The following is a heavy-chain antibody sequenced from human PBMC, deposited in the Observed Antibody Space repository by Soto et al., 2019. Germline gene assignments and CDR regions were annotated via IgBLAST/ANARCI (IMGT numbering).Heavy chain of an antibody. D-gene: IGHD6-19*01. Sequence: PSETLSLTSAVYGGSFSGYYWSWIRQPPGKGLEWIGEINHSGSTNYNPSLKSRVTISVDTSKNQFSLKLSSVTAADTAVYYCARGYAVADYYYMDVWGKGTTVTVSS. CDR1: GGSFSGYY. J-gene: IGHJ6*03. CDR3: ARGYAVADYYYMDV. V-gene: IGHV4-34*01. CDR2: INHSGST.